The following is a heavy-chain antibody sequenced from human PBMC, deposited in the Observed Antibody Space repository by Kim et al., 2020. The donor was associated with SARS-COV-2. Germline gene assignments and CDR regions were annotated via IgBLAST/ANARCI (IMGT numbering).Heavy chain of an antibody. D-gene: IGHD3-10*01. CDR1: GFTFSSYA. CDR3: ARDDYRFGELLR. Sequence: GGSLRLSCAASGFTFSSYAMHWVRQAPGKGLEWVAVISYDGSNKYYADSVKGRFTISRDNSKNTLYLQMNSLRAEDTAVYYCARDDYRFGELLRWGQGTLVTVSS. J-gene: IGHJ4*02. V-gene: IGHV3-30*04. CDR2: ISYDGSNK.